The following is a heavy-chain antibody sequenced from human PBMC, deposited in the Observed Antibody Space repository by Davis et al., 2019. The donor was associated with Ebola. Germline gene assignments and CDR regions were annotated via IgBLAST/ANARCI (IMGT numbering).Heavy chain of an antibody. V-gene: IGHV3-23*01. Sequence: PGGSLRLSCAASGFTVSSNYMSWVRQAPGKGLEWVSTISGSGDSTYYADSVKGRFTISRDNSKNTLYLQMNSLRAEDTAVYYCAKRRAYSYGYGASDYWGQGTLVTVSS. CDR2: ISGSGDST. D-gene: IGHD5-18*01. CDR3: AKRRAYSYGYGASDY. J-gene: IGHJ4*02. CDR1: GFTVSSNY.